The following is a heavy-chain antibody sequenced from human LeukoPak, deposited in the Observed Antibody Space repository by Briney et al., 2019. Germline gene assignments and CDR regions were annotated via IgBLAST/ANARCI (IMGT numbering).Heavy chain of an antibody. V-gene: IGHV1-18*04. D-gene: IGHD5-12*01. CDR2: ISAYVGHT. CDR3: ARARVASHPFYYYAMDV. Sequence: ASVKVSCKASGYTFTAYYIYWLRQAPGQGPEWMGWISAYVGHTDYAQKLQGRVTLTTDTSTSTAYMELRSLRSDDTAVYFCARARVASHPFYYYAMDVWGQGTTVTVSS. CDR1: GYTFTAYY. J-gene: IGHJ6*02.